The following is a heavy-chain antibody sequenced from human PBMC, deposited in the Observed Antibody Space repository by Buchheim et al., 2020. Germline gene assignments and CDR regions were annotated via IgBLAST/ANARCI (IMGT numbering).Heavy chain of an antibody. D-gene: IGHD3-22*01. CDR3: ARSFPNYYDSSGYYPKGSFDY. CDR2: IYHSGST. Sequence: QVQLQESGPGLVKPSGTLSLTCAVSGGSISSSNWWSWVRQPPGQGLEWIGEIYHSGSTNYNPSLKSRVTISVDKSQNQFSLKLSSVTAADTAVYYCARSFPNYYDSSGYYPKGSFDYWGQGTL. CDR1: GGSISSSNW. V-gene: IGHV4-4*02. J-gene: IGHJ4*02.